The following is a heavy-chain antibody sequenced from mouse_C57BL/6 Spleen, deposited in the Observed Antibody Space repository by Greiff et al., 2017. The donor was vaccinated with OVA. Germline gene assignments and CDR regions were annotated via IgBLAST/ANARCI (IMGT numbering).Heavy chain of an antibody. D-gene: IGHD1-1*01. J-gene: IGHJ4*01. CDR3: ARVYGSFYAMDY. Sequence: QVQLQQSGAELARPGASVKLSCKASGYTFTSYGISWVKQRTGQGLEWIGEIYPRSGNTSYNEKFKGKATLTADKSSSTAYMELRSLTSEDSAVYFCARVYGSFYAMDYWGQGTSVTVSA. V-gene: IGHV1-81*01. CDR2: IYPRSGNT. CDR1: GYTFTSYG.